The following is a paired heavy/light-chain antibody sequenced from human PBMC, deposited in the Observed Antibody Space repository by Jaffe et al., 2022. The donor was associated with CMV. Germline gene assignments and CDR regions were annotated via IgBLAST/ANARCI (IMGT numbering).Heavy chain of an antibody. CDR2: IYYSGST. V-gene: IGHV4-59*01. J-gene: IGHJ6*03. CDR1: GGSISSYY. Sequence: QVQLQESGPGLVKPSETLSLTCTVSGGSISSYYWSWIRQPPGKGLEWIGYIYYSGSTNYNPSLKSRVTISVDTSKNQFSLKLSSVTAADTAVYYCARTAYNWNDGTAYYYYYMDVWGKGTTVTVSS. CDR3: ARTAYNWNDGTAYYYYYMDV. D-gene: IGHD1-1*01.
Light chain of an antibody. Sequence: QSVLTQPPSASGTPGQRVTISCSGSSSNIGSNTVNWYQQLPGTAPKLLIYSNNQRPSGVPDRFSGSKSGTSASLAISGLQSEDEADYYCAAWDDSLNGSWVFGGGTKLTVL. J-gene: IGLJ3*02. CDR3: AAWDDSLNGSWV. CDR2: SNN. V-gene: IGLV1-44*01. CDR1: SSNIGSNT.